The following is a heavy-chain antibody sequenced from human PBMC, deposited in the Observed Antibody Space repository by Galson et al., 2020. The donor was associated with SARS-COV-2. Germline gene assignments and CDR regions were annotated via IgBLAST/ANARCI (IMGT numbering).Heavy chain of an antibody. CDR3: ARDGYGDYGAYGLDV. V-gene: IGHV3-7*01. CDR2: IKQDGTER. J-gene: IGHJ6*02. Sequence: GESLKISCSASGFMLSSYWMTWVHQAPGKGLEWVASIKQDGTERNYVHSVEGRFIISRDNAKNSLYLEMNSLKGEDTGAYYCARDGYGDYGAYGLDVWGQGTAVIVSS. CDR1: GFMLSSYW. D-gene: IGHD4-17*01.